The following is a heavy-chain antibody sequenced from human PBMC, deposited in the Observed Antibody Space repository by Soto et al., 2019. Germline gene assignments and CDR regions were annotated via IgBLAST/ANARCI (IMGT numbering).Heavy chain of an antibody. J-gene: IGHJ6*02. V-gene: IGHV4-59*01. CDR2: IYYSGST. Sequence: QVQPQESGPGLVKPSETLSLTCTVSGDSISSYYWSWIRQPPGKGLEWIGYIYYSGSTNYNPSLKSRVTISVDTSKNQFSLNLSSVTAADTAVYYCASSNIAAAGFYYYGMDVWGRGTTVTVSS. CDR1: GDSISSYY. CDR3: ASSNIAAAGFYYYGMDV. D-gene: IGHD6-13*01.